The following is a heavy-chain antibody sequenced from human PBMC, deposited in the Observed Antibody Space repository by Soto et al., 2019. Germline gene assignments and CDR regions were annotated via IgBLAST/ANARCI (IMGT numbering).Heavy chain of an antibody. CDR3: AKVDSPMRFGELYSLDSSFDY. Sequence: PGGSLRLSCAASGFTFSSYAMSWVRQAPGKGLEWVPAISGSGGSTYYADSVKGRFTISRDNSKNTLYLQMNSLRAEDTAVYYCAKVDSPMRFGELYSLDSSFDYWGQGTLVTVSS. CDR2: ISGSGGST. J-gene: IGHJ4*02. CDR1: GFTFSSYA. V-gene: IGHV3-23*01. D-gene: IGHD3-10*01.